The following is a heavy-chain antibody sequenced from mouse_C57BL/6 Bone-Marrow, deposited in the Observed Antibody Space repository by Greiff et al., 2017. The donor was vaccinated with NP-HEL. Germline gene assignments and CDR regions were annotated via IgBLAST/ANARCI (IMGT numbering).Heavy chain of an antibody. CDR1: GYSIPSGYY. J-gene: IGHJ1*03. CDR2: ISYDGSN. D-gene: IGHD1-1*01. CDR3: ERAGSSYCWYFDV. Sequence: EVKLVESGPGLVKPSQSLSLTCSVTGYSIPSGYYWNWIRQFPGNKLEWMGYISYDGSNNYNPSLKNRISITRDTSKNQFFLKLNSVTTEDTATYYWERAGSSYCWYFDVWGTGTTVTVSS. V-gene: IGHV3-6*01.